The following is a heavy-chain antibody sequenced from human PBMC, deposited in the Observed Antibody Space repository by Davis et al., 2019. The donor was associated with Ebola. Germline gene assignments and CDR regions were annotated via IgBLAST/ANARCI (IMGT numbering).Heavy chain of an antibody. J-gene: IGHJ4*02. V-gene: IGHV3-21*01. D-gene: IGHD2-8*01. CDR3: ARDLLMVYAMGGGY. CDR2: ISSSSSYI. CDR1: GFTFSSYS. Sequence: PGGSLRLSCAASGFTFSSYSMNWVRQAPGKGLEWVSSISSSSSYIYYADSVKGRFTISRDNAKNSLYLQMNSLRAEDTAVYYCARDLLMVYAMGGGYWGQGTLVTVSS.